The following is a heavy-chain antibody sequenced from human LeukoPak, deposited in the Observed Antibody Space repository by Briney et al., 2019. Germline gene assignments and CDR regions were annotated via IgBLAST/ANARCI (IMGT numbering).Heavy chain of an antibody. D-gene: IGHD5-24*01. V-gene: IGHV3-23*01. CDR2: ISGSGGST. CDR3: AKVVEMATIYLDY. CDR1: GFTFSSYG. J-gene: IGHJ4*02. Sequence: HGGSLRLSCAASGFTFSSYGMSWVRQAPGKGLEWVSAISGSGGSTYYADSVKGRFTISRDNSKNTLYLQMNSLRAEDTAVYYCAKVVEMATIYLDYWGQGTLVTVSS.